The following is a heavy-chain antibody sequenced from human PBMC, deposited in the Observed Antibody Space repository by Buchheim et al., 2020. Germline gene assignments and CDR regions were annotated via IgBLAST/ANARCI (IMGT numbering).Heavy chain of an antibody. CDR2: ISSTSDYI. V-gene: IGHV3-21*01. CDR3: ASSAVPTIWGNYFDY. D-gene: IGHD5-24*01. Sequence: EVQVVESGGGLVKPGGSLRLSCAASGFTFSYYGFNWVRQAPGRGLEWVSSISSTSDYIYYADSVKGRFTISRDNAKNSLYLQMNGLRAEDTAVYYCASSAVPTIWGNYFDYWGQGT. CDR1: GFTFSYYG. J-gene: IGHJ4*02.